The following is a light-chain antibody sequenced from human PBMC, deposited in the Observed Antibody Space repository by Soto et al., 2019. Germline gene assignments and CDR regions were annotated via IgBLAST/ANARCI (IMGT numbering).Light chain of an antibody. CDR2: DST. Sequence: TQSPATLSLSPGERATLSCRASQSIHTSLAWYQQKPGQPPRLVVYDSTLRANGVPDRFGGSRSGTEFTLTINNLRPDDFATYFCQQYDSFWTFGQGT. J-gene: IGKJ1*01. CDR1: QSIHTS. CDR3: QQYDSFWT. V-gene: IGKV3D-15*03.